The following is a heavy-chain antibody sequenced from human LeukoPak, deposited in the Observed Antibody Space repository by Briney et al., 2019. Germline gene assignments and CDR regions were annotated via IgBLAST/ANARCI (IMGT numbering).Heavy chain of an antibody. D-gene: IGHD7-27*01. CDR1: GGSISSYY. CDR2: IYYSGST. Sequence: PSETVSLTCTVSGGSISSYYWSWIRQPPGKGLEWIGYIYYSGSTNYNPSLKSRVTISVDTSKNQFSLKLSYATAADTAVYLCARESSWGNFDYWGQRTLVTVSS. V-gene: IGHV4-59*01. J-gene: IGHJ4*02. CDR3: ARESSWGNFDY.